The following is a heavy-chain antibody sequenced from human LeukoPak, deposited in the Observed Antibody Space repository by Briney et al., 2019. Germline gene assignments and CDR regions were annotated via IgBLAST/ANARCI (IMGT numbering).Heavy chain of an antibody. V-gene: IGHV3-7*03. Sequence: PGGSLRLSCAASGFTLRNHWMSWVRQTPGKGLEWVANINQDGSEKYYVESVKGRFTISRDNAKKSLFLQMSGLRGEDTAVYYCARGPGSSWYGHWGQGTQVSVSS. J-gene: IGHJ5*02. CDR2: INQDGSEK. D-gene: IGHD6-13*01. CDR1: GFTLRNHW. CDR3: ARGPGSSWYGH.